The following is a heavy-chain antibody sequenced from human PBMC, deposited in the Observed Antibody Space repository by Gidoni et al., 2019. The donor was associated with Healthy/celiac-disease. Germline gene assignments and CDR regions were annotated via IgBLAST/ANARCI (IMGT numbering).Heavy chain of an antibody. CDR2: IKQDGSEK. Sequence: EVQLVESGVGLVQPGGSLRLSCAASGFPFICYWIGWVRQAPGKGLEWVANIKQDGSEKYYVDSVKGRFTISRDNAKNSLYLQMNSLRAEDTAVYYCARVGNYYDSSGTTHPADYWGQGTLVTVSS. CDR3: ARVGNYYDSSGTTHPADY. D-gene: IGHD3-22*01. V-gene: IGHV3-7*01. J-gene: IGHJ4*02. CDR1: GFPFICYW.